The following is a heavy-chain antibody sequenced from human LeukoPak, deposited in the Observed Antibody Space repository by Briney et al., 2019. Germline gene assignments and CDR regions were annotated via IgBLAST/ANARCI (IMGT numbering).Heavy chain of an antibody. J-gene: IGHJ5*02. D-gene: IGHD6-13*01. CDR1: GGTFSSYA. CDR2: IIPIFGTA. CDR3: ARSAAAAHGWFDP. Sequence: SVKVSCKASGGTFSSYAISWVRQAPGQGLEWMGGIIPIFGTANYAQKFQGRVTITADKSTSTAYMELSSLRSEDTAVYYCARSAAAAHGWFDPWGQGALVTVSS. V-gene: IGHV1-69*06.